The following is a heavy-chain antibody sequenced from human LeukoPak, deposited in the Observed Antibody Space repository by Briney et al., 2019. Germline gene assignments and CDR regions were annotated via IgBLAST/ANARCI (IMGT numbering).Heavy chain of an antibody. V-gene: IGHV4-39*01. D-gene: IGHD2-21*02. Sequence: PSETLSLTCTVSGGSNSSSSYYWGWIRQPPGKGLEWIGSIYYSGSTYYNPSLKSRVTISVDTSKNQFSLKLSSVTAADTAVYYCARPGRRDYYFDYWGQGTLVTVSS. CDR1: GGSNSSSSYY. CDR3: ARPGRRDYYFDY. J-gene: IGHJ4*02. CDR2: IYYSGST.